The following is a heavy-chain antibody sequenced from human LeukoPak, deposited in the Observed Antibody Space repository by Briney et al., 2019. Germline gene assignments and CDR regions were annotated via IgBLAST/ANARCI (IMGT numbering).Heavy chain of an antibody. CDR2: ISSSSGYI. Sequence: GGSLGLSRAASGFTFSSSNMNWVRQAPGKGLEWVSSISSSSGYIYYADSVKGRFTISRDNAKNSLYLQLNSLRAEDMAVYYCASYGSGPGGSFDYWGQGTLVTVSS. J-gene: IGHJ4*02. CDR3: ASYGSGPGGSFDY. V-gene: IGHV3-21*01. D-gene: IGHD3-10*01. CDR1: GFTFSSSN.